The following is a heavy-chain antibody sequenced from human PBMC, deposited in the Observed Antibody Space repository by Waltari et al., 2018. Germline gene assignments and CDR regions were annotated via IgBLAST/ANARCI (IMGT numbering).Heavy chain of an antibody. CDR2: IWYDGIGK. J-gene: IGHJ4*02. V-gene: IGHV3-33*01. CDR3: ATTSGTNWHLNY. CDR1: GLLTSSVG. Sequence: QVQVVESGGGVVELGKSLRLCWGGAGLLTSSVGMHWVLQAPGKGLGWVAIIWYDGIGKYYAESVKGRFTISRDNSKNSLYLEMNSLRAEDTAVYYCATTSGTNWHLNYWGQGTLVTVSS. D-gene: IGHD1-1*01.